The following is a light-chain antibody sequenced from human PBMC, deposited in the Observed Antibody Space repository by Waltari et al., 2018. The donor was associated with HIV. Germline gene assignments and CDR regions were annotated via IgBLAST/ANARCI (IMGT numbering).Light chain of an antibody. J-gene: IGLJ2*01. Sequence: QSALTQPASVSGSPGQSVTIPCTGPPINYDSVSWYQQHPAKAPKLIIFEGTYRPSGISNRFSASKSGNTASLTISGLQAEDEAHYYCSSYAASGSVIFGGGTNLTVL. CDR3: SSYAASGSVI. CDR1: PINYDS. CDR2: EGT. V-gene: IGLV2-14*03.